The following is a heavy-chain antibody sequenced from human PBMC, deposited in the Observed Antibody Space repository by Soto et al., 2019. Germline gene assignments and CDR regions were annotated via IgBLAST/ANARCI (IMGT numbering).Heavy chain of an antibody. Sequence: GGSLRLSCAASGFTFDDYAMHWVRQAPGKGLEWVSGISWNSGSIGYADSVKGRFTISRDNAKNSLYLQMNSLRAEDTALYYCAKDSSLLWFGEYLLDYWGQGTLVTVSS. V-gene: IGHV3-9*01. D-gene: IGHD3-10*01. CDR1: GFTFDDYA. CDR3: AKDSSLLWFGEYLLDY. CDR2: ISWNSGSI. J-gene: IGHJ4*02.